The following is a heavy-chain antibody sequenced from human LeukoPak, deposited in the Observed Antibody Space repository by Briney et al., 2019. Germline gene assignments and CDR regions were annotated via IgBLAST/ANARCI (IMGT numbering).Heavy chain of an antibody. V-gene: IGHV4-34*01. CDR3: ARDGYNSRTFDY. CDR1: GGSFSGYY. D-gene: IGHD5-24*01. CDR2: INHSGST. Sequence: PSETLSLTCAVYGGSFSGYYWSWIRQPPGKGLEWIGEINHSGSTNYNPSLKSRVTISVDTSKNQLSLKLSSVTAADTAVYYCARDGYNSRTFDYWGQGTLVTVSS. J-gene: IGHJ4*02.